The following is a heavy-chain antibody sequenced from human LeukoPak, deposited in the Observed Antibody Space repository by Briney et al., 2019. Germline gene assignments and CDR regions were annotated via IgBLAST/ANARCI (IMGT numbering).Heavy chain of an antibody. CDR2: ISSSSSTI. V-gene: IGHV3-48*01. CDR1: GFTFSSYS. CDR3: ARVVATINYYYYYYMDV. J-gene: IGHJ6*03. D-gene: IGHD5-12*01. Sequence: GGSLRLSCAASGFTFSSYSMNWVRQAPGKGLEWVSYISSSSSTIYYADSVKGRFTISRDNAKNSLYLQMNSLRAEDTAVYYCARVVATINYYYYYYMDVWGKGTTVTVSS.